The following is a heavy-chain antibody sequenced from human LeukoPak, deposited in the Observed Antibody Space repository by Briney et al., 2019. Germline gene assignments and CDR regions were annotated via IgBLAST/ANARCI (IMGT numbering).Heavy chain of an antibody. D-gene: IGHD5-18*01. CDR3: ARPRIQLWFNAFDI. CDR1: GFTFSSYW. Sequence: GGSLRLSCAASGFTFSSYWMSWLRQAPGRGLEWVADIKQDGSEKYSVDSVKGRFTISRDNAKNSLYLQMNSLRAEDTAVYYGARPRIQLWFNAFDIWGQGTMVTVSS. V-gene: IGHV3-7*01. CDR2: IKQDGSEK. J-gene: IGHJ3*02.